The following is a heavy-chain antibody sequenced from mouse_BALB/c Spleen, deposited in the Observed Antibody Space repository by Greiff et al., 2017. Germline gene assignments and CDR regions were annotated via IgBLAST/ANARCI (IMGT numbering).Heavy chain of an antibody. CDR1: GFTFTDYY. D-gene: IGHD1-1*01. V-gene: IGHV7-3*02. J-gene: IGHJ4*01. CDR2: IRNKANGYTT. CDR3: ARDEGTTVVEDYAMDY. Sequence: DVKLVESGGGLVQPGGSLRLSCATSGFTFTDYYMSWVRQPPGKALEWLGFIRNKANGYTTEYSASVKGRFTISRDNSQSILYLQMNTLRAEDSATYYCARDEGTTVVEDYAMDYWGQGTSGTVSS.